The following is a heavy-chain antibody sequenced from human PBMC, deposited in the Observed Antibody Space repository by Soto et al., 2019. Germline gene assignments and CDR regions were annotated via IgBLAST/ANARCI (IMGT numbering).Heavy chain of an antibody. CDR3: ARGPIAAAGAYFDY. D-gene: IGHD6-13*01. Sequence: SETLSLTCAVYGGSFSGYYWSWIRQPPGKGLEWIGEINHSGSTNYNPSLKSRVTISVDTSKNQFSLKLSSVTAADTAVYYCARGPIAAAGAYFDYSGQGPLVTVSS. J-gene: IGHJ4*02. V-gene: IGHV4-34*01. CDR2: INHSGST. CDR1: GGSFSGYY.